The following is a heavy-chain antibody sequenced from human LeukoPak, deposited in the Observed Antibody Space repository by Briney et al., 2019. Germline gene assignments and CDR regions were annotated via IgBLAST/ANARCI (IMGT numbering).Heavy chain of an antibody. D-gene: IGHD6-13*01. CDR1: GFTFSSYS. Sequence: HPGRSLRLSCATSGFTFSSYSIHWVRQAPGKGLEWVSVISNDGNTKYYADSVKGRSTISRDNSRNTLYLQINSLRSEDTAVYYCARDRPIGADYWGQGTLVTVSS. CDR3: ARDRPIGADY. V-gene: IGHV3-30*14. CDR2: ISNDGNTK. J-gene: IGHJ4*02.